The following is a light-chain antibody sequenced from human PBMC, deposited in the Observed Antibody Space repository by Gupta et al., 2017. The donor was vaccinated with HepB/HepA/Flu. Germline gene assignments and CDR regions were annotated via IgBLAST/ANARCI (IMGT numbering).Light chain of an antibody. V-gene: IGLV3-19*01. Sequence: SSELTQDPAISVALGQTVRITCQGDRLSNSYANWYQLKPGEAPILVLYGENSRPSGIPARFSGSRSGNITSLTITGAQAEDEADYYCHSRDSSGNGSPFGGGTKLTVL. CDR3: HSRDSSGNGSP. J-gene: IGLJ2*01. CDR1: RLSNSY. CDR2: GEN.